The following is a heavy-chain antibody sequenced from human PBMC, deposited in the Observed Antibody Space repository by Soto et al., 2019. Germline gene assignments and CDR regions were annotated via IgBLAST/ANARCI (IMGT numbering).Heavy chain of an antibody. CDR2: IDPGSGHA. CDR3: TRYLNGGNPFDY. CDR1: GYTLNNYA. Sequence: GASVKVSCKPSGYTLNNYAIQWVRQAAGQRLEWMSWIDPGSGHATYSQKFQGRISISRDQSANTSYMDLSSLTSEDTAVYFCTRYLNGGNPFDYWGQGALVTVSS. J-gene: IGHJ4*02. V-gene: IGHV1-3*01. D-gene: IGHD3-16*01.